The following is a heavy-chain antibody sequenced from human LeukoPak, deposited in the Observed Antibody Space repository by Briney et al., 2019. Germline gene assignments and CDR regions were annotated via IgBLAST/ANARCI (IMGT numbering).Heavy chain of an antibody. CDR2: IYYSGST. V-gene: IGHV4-59*08. Sequence: SETLSLTCTVSGGSISSYYWSWIRQPPGKGLEWIGYIYYSGSTNYNPSLKSRVTISVDTSKNQFSLKLSSVTAADTAVYYCARALVRGVDDAFDIWGQGTMVTVSS. CDR3: ARALVRGVDDAFDI. D-gene: IGHD3-10*01. J-gene: IGHJ3*02. CDR1: GGSISSYY.